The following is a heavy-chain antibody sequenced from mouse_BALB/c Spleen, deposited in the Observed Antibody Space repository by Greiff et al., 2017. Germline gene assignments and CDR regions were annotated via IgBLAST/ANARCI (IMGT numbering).Heavy chain of an antibody. CDR3: ARRTTATGWFAY. D-gene: IGHD1-2*01. CDR2: IYPGSGST. CDR1: GYNFTSYW. J-gene: IGHJ3*01. Sequence: VQLQQPGAELVKPGTSVKLSCKASGYNFTSYWINWVKLRPGQGLEWIGDIYPGSGSTNYNEKFKSKATLTVDTSSSTAYMQLSSLASEDSALYYCARRTTATGWFAYWGQGTLVTVSA. V-gene: IGHV1-55*01.